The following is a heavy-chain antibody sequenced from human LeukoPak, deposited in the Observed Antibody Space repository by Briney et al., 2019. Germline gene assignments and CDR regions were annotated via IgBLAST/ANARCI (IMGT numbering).Heavy chain of an antibody. CDR2: IKQDGTEK. CDR1: GFTFSTYW. V-gene: IGHV3-7*01. J-gene: IGHJ4*02. Sequence: GGSLRLSCAASGFTFSTYWMSWVRQAPGKGLEWVANIKQDGTEKYYVDSVKGRFTISRDNAKNSLFLQMNSLRAEDTAVYYCARGLDDFWSGYYPKNYFDYWGQGTLVTVSS. D-gene: IGHD3-3*01. CDR3: ARGLDDFWSGYYPKNYFDY.